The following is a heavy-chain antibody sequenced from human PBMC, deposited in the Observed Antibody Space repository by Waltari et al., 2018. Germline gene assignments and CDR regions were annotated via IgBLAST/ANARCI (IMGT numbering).Heavy chain of an antibody. CDR2: ISGSGGST. V-gene: IGHV3-23*01. D-gene: IGHD1-26*01. CDR1: GFTLSSYA. J-gene: IGHJ3*02. Sequence: EVQLLESGGGLVQPGGSLGLSCAASGFTLSSYAMSWVRQAPGKGLEWVSAISGSGGSTYYADSVKGRFTISRDNSKNTLYLQMNSLRAEDTAVYYCAKDGGARDAFDIWGQGTMVTVSS. CDR3: AKDGGARDAFDI.